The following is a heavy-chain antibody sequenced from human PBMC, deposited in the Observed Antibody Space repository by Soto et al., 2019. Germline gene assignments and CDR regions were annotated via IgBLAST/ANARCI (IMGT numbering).Heavy chain of an antibody. CDR2: ITGSGGST. Sequence: GGSLRLSCAASGFTFSAFAVNWVRQAPGKGLEWVSAITGSGGSTYYVDSVKGRFTISRDNSKNTLHLQMSSLRSEDTAVYYCARGSRSSGWTPYYYYYMDVWGKGTTVTVSS. V-gene: IGHV3-23*01. CDR1: GFTFSAFA. J-gene: IGHJ6*03. D-gene: IGHD6-19*01. CDR3: ARGSRSSGWTPYYYYYMDV.